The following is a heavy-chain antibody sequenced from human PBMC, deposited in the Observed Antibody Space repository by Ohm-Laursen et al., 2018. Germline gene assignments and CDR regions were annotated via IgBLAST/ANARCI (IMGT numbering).Heavy chain of an antibody. D-gene: IGHD2-15*01. CDR2: ISSSSSYI. CDR1: GFTFSSYS. CDR3: ARDILAYAFDI. Sequence: SLRLSCAASGFTFSSYSMNWVRQAPGKGLEWVSSISSSSSYIYYADSVKGRFTISRDNAKNSLYLQMNSLRAEDTAVYYCARDILAYAFDIWGQGTMVTVSS. J-gene: IGHJ3*02. V-gene: IGHV3-21*01.